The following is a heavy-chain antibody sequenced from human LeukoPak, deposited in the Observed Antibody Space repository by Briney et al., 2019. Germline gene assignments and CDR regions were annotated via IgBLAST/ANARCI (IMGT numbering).Heavy chain of an antibody. CDR3: ARDRDIVLMVYDY. Sequence: ASVKVSCKASGYTFTSYYMHWVRQAPGQGLEWMGWINPNSGGTNYAQKFQGRVTMTRDTSISTAYMELSRLRSDDTAVYYCARDRDIVLMVYDYWGQGTLVTVSS. J-gene: IGHJ4*02. CDR1: GYTFTSYY. V-gene: IGHV1-2*02. D-gene: IGHD2-8*01. CDR2: INPNSGGT.